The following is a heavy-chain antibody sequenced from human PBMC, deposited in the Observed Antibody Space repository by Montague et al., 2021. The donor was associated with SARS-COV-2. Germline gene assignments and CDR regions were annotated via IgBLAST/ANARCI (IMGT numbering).Heavy chain of an antibody. CDR1: GGSISSGSYY. CDR2: IYTSGST. V-gene: IGHV4-61*02. CDR3: ASEPIVVVPAAPYYYYGMDV. D-gene: IGHD2-2*01. J-gene: IGHJ6*02. Sequence: TLSLTCTVSGGSISSGSYYWSWIRQPAGKGLEWIGRIYTSGSTNYNPSLKSRVTISVDTSKYQFSLKLSSVTAADTAVYYCASEPIVVVPAAPYYYYGMDVWGQGTTVTVSS.